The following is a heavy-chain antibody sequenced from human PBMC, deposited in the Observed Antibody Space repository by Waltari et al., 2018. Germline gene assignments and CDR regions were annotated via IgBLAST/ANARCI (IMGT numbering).Heavy chain of an antibody. CDR2: MAYDGSNR. CDR1: GFIFSTYV. V-gene: IGHV3-30*01. J-gene: IGHJ4*02. Sequence: QVQLVESGGGVVQPGRSRRRSCAASGFIFSTYVMHWVRQAPGAGLGWVGVMAYDGSNRYCADSVKGRFTISRDNSKNMLYLEMNSLRAEDTAVYYCARTGRDWGQGTLVTVSS. CDR3: ARTGRD.